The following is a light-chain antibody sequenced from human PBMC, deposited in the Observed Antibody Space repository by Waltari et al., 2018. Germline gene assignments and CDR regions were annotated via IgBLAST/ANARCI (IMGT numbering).Light chain of an antibody. CDR2: EVS. CDR1: DSDVGAYNF. V-gene: IGLV2-14*01. Sequence: QSALTQPASVPGSPGQSITISCTGTDSDVGAYNFVSWYRQHPGKAPHLIIYEVSERPPGISDRVSGPKSDNTASLTISGLQADDEAVYYCSSYTTSNAPGVFGTGTKVTVL. J-gene: IGLJ1*01. CDR3: SSYTTSNAPGV.